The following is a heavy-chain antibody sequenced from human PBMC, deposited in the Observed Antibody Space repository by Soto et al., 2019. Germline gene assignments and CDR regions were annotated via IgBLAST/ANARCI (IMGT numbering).Heavy chain of an antibody. J-gene: IGHJ4*02. CDR2: IYYSGST. V-gene: IGHV4-59*08. CDR1: GGSISSYY. Sequence: QVQLQESGPGLVKPSETLSLTCTVSGGSISSYYWSWIRQPPGKGLEWIGYIYYSGSTNYNPSLKSRVPISVGTSKKQFSLTLSSVTAADTAVYYCARRYGSCFDYWGQGTLVTVSS. D-gene: IGHD5-18*01. CDR3: ARRYGSCFDY.